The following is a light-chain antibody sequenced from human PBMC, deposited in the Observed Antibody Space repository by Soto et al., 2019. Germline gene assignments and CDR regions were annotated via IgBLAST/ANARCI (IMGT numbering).Light chain of an antibody. V-gene: IGKV3-15*01. CDR2: GAS. CDR3: QQYNDWPTYT. Sequence: IVMTQSPATLSVSPGERATLSCRASQSVSSNLAWYQHKPGQAPRLLIFGASIRATGVPARFSAGGSGTEFTLTISSLQSEDFATYYCQQYNDWPTYTFGQGTNLEIK. J-gene: IGKJ2*01. CDR1: QSVSSN.